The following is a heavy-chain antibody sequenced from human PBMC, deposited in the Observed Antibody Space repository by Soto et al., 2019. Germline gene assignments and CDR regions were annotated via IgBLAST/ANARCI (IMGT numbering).Heavy chain of an antibody. D-gene: IGHD6-19*01. CDR2: IYSGGST. CDR1: GFTVSSNY. CDR3: ARYSSGWGNTYFDY. V-gene: IGHV3-66*01. Sequence: EVQLEESGGGLVQPGGSLRLSCAASGFTVSSNYMSWVRQAPGKGLEWVSVIYSGGSTYYADSVKGRFTISRDNSKNTLYLQMNSLRAEDTAVYYCARYSSGWGNTYFDYWGQGTLVTVSS. J-gene: IGHJ4*02.